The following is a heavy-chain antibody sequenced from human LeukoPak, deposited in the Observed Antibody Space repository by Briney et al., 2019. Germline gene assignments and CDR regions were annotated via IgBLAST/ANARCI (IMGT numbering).Heavy chain of an antibody. CDR1: RVTFPNYD. Sequence: SVKVSCKASRVTFPNYDISWVRQDPGQGLEWMGRFVPSVDVANYSPKFRGRVTITADKSTTTVFMELSSLRSEDTAVYYCATLCSGGFCYIQHWGQGILVRVPS. CDR3: ATLCSGGFCYIQH. D-gene: IGHD2-15*01. J-gene: IGHJ1*01. CDR2: FVPSVDVA. V-gene: IGHV1-69*04.